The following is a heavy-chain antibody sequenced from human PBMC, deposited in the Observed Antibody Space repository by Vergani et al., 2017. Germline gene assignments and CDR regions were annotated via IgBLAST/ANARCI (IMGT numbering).Heavy chain of an antibody. J-gene: IGHJ2*01. CDR1: GDSIDSFY. D-gene: IGHD4-23*01. Sequence: QVQLQESGPGLVKPPGTLSLKCSVSGDSIDSFYWSWIRQSPGKGLEWIGYVFRNGNVNYNPSFNFRVAIDTSNNELSLRVTSVTAADTAVYYCARDFGGEWYFDLWGRGATVTVSS. V-gene: IGHV4-4*08. CDR2: VFRNGNV. CDR3: ARDFGGEWYFDL.